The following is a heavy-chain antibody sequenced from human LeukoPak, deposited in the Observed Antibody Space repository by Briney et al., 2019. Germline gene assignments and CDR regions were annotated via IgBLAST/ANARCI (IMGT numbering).Heavy chain of an antibody. Sequence: ASVKVSCKASGYTFTGYYMHWVRQAPGQGLEWRGWINPNSGGTNYAQKFQGRVTMTRDTSISTAYMELSRLRSDDTAVYYCARDRGIFGVVIAYYYMDGWGKGTTVTVSS. J-gene: IGHJ6*03. CDR2: INPNSGGT. D-gene: IGHD3-3*01. CDR1: GYTFTGYY. CDR3: ARDRGIFGVVIAYYYMDG. V-gene: IGHV1-2*02.